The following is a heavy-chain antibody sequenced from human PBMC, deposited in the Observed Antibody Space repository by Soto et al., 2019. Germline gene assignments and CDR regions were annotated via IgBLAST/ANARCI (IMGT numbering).Heavy chain of an antibody. CDR3: ARRHGARSNVFRSAFPLDF. J-gene: IGHJ4*01. Sequence: QVQLVQSGAEVKRPGASVKVPCQASGYAFSAYYIHWVRQAPGQGLEWMDWVNPHTGDSKYTEIFKGRVTLSSDTSTNTSYMDLTSLTSADTADYYCARRHGARSNVFRSAFPLDFWGQGTLVAVSS. CDR2: VNPHTGDS. V-gene: IGHV1-2*02. D-gene: IGHD3-3*01. CDR1: GYAFSAYY.